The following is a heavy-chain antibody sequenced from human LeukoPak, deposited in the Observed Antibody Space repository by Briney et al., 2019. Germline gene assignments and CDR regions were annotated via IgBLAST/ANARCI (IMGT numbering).Heavy chain of an antibody. J-gene: IGHJ5*02. CDR3: ARDRSGRYNWFDP. CDR2: IIPIFGTA. Sequence: SVKVSCKASGGTFSSYAISWVRQAPGQGLEWMGGIIPIFGTANYAQKFQGRVTITADKSTSTAYMELSSLRSEDTAVYYCARDRSGRYNWFDPWGQGTLVTVSS. D-gene: IGHD3-10*01. V-gene: IGHV1-69*06. CDR1: GGTFSSYA.